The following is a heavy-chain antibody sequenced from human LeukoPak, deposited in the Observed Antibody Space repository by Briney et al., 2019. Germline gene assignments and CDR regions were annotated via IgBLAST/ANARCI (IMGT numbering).Heavy chain of an antibody. CDR2: ISYDGSNK. D-gene: IGHD3-22*01. V-gene: IGHV3-30*03. CDR3: ARLRDSSGYLSLSYYYMDV. Sequence: GGSLRLSCAASGFTFSSYGMHWVRQAPGKGLEWVAVISYDGSNKYYADSVKGRFTISRDNSKNTLYLQMNSLRAEDTAVYYCARLRDSSGYLSLSYYYMDVWGKGTTVTVSS. J-gene: IGHJ6*03. CDR1: GFTFSSYG.